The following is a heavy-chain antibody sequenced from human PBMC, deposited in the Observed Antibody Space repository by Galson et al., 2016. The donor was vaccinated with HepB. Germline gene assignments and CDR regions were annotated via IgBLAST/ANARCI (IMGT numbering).Heavy chain of an antibody. V-gene: IGHV3-23*01. CDR3: ANYRPGVIITSSYYFDS. D-gene: IGHD3-10*01. CDR2: ISGSGRST. Sequence: SLRLSCTASGFTFRSYAMSWVRQAPGKGLEWVSGISGSGRSTYYADSVKGRFTISRDNSKKTLYLQMNSLRAEDTAVYYCANYRPGVIITSSYYFDSWGQGTLVTVSS. J-gene: IGHJ4*02. CDR1: GFTFRSYA.